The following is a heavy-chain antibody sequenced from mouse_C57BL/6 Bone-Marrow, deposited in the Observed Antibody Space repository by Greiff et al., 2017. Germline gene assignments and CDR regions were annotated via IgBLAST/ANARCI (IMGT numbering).Heavy chain of an antibody. CDR1: GYTFTSYD. CDR3: ENGDYGSSFYGTCYFDY. J-gene: IGHJ2*01. D-gene: IGHD1-1*01. CDR2: IYPGVGST. Sequence: QVQLQQSGPELVKPGASVKLSCKASGYTFTSYDINWVKQRPGQGLEWIGWIYPGVGSTKYNEKFKGKATLTVDTSSSTAYMELHSLTSEDSAVYFCENGDYGSSFYGTCYFDYWCQGTALTVSS. V-gene: IGHV1-85*01.